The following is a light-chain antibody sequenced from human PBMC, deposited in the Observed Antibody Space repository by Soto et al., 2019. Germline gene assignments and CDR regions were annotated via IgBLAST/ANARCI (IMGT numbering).Light chain of an antibody. CDR3: LQALQTPHT. CDR2: VAS. Sequence: DMWRTQSPRSRPVTPGTPSAISARSSRSLLHSNGDNYLDWYQQKPGQSPQLLIYVASNRPCGVPARFSGSGSGTDFTLKISRVEAEDVGVYYCLQALQTPHTFGQGTKVDIK. CDR1: RSLLHSNGDNY. J-gene: IGKJ1*01. V-gene: IGKV2-28*01.